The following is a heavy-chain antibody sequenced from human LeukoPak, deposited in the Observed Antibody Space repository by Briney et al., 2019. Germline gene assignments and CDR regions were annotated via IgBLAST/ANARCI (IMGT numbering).Heavy chain of an antibody. D-gene: IGHD3-22*01. J-gene: IGHJ4*02. Sequence: GASVKVSCKASGYTFTSYGISWVRQAPGQGLEWMGWISAYSGNTNYAQKLQGRVTMTTDTSTSTAYMELRSLRSDDTAVYYCARDRVAYYYDSSGPVDYWGQGTLVTVSS. V-gene: IGHV1-18*01. CDR3: ARDRVAYYYDSSGPVDY. CDR2: ISAYSGNT. CDR1: GYTFTSYG.